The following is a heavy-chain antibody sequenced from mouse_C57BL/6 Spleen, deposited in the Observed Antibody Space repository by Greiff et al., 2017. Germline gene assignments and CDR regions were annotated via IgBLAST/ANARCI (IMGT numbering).Heavy chain of an antibody. CDR2: IDPSDSET. CDR1: GYTFTSYW. Sequence: VQLQQPGAELVRPGSSVKLSCKASGYTFTSYWMHWVKQRPIQGLEWIGNIDPSDSETHYNQKFKDKATLTVDKSSSTAYMQLSSLTSEDAAVYYCSRLNSNGFFAYWGQGTLVTVSA. J-gene: IGHJ3*01. CDR3: SRLNSNGFFAY. D-gene: IGHD2-5*01. V-gene: IGHV1-52*01.